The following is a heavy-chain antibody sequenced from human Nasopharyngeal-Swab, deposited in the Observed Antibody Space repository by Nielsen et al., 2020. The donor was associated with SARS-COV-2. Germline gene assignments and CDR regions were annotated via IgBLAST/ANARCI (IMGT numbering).Heavy chain of an antibody. J-gene: IGHJ4*02. CDR3: ARVYDYVWGSYRYGGSLGIDY. CDR1: GYTFTSYA. D-gene: IGHD3-16*02. Sequence: DSVKVSCKASGYTFTSYAMNWVRQAPGQGLEWMGWINTNTGNPTYAQGFTGRFVFSLDTSVSTAYLQISSLKAEDTAVYYCARVYDYVWGSYRYGGSLGIDYWGQGTLVTVSS. V-gene: IGHV7-4-1*02. CDR2: INTNTGNP.